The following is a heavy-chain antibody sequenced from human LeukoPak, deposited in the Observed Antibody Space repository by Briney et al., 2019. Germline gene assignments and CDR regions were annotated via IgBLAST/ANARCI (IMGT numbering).Heavy chain of an antibody. Sequence: ASVKVSCKFSGYTLTELSMHWVRQAPGKGLEWMGGFDPEDGETIYAQKFQGRVTMTEDTSTDTAYMELSSLRSEDTAVYYCATDLNIPHDAFDIWGQGTMVTVSS. CDR2: FDPEDGET. J-gene: IGHJ3*02. CDR1: GYTLTELS. CDR3: ATDLNIPHDAFDI. D-gene: IGHD2/OR15-2a*01. V-gene: IGHV1-24*01.